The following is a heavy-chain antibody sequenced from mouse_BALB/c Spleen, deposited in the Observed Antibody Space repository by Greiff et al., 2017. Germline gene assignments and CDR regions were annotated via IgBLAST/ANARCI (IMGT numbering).Heavy chain of an antibody. CDR1: GDSITSGY. J-gene: IGHJ1*01. V-gene: IGHV3-8*02. Sequence: VQLKESGPSLVKPSQTLSLTCSVTGDSITSGYWNWIRKFPGNKLEYMGYISCSGSTYYTPSLKSRISITRDTSKNQYYLQLNSVTTEDTATYYCARSLYDGSWYFDVWGAGTTVTVSS. D-gene: IGHD2-3*01. CDR3: ARSLYDGSWYFDV. CDR2: ISCSGST.